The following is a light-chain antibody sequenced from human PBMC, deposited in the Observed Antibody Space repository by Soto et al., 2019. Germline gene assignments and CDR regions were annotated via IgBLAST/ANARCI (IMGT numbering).Light chain of an antibody. CDR1: SSDVGSYNL. V-gene: IGLV2-23*01. J-gene: IGLJ1*01. CDR2: EGS. Sequence: QSALTQPASVSGSPGQSITISCTGTSSDVGSYNLVSWYQQHPGKAPKLMIYEGSKRPSGVSNRFSGSKSGNTASLTISGLXAEDEADYYCCSYAGSSTPYFFGTGTKVTVL. CDR3: CSYAGSSTPYF.